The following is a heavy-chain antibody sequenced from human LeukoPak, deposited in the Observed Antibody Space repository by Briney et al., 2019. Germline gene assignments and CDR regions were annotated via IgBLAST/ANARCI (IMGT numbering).Heavy chain of an antibody. CDR3: ARDRRDGNNLAFHFDY. CDR1: ALIVSRYA. CDR2: LSYDDTNE. Sequence: PGGSLRLSCAASALIVSRYAMHWVRQAPGKGLEWVAILSYDDTNEYYADSVAGRFTISRDNSKNTLYLQMNSLRPGDTTVYYCARDRRDGNNLAFHFDYWGQGTLVTVSS. D-gene: IGHD5-24*01. V-gene: IGHV3-30*04. J-gene: IGHJ4*02.